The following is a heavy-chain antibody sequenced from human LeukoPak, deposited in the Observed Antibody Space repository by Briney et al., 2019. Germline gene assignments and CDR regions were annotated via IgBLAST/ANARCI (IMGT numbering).Heavy chain of an antibody. CDR3: ARVDNTIRYSSSWYYYYYGMDV. CDR2: MNPNSGNT. D-gene: IGHD6-13*01. Sequence: ASVKVSCKASGYTFTSYDINWVRQATGRGLEWMGWMNPNSGNTGYAQKFQGRVTMTRNTSISTAYMELSSLRSEDTAVYYCARVDNTIRYSSSWYYYYYGMDVWGQGTTVTVSS. J-gene: IGHJ6*02. CDR1: GYTFTSYD. V-gene: IGHV1-8*01.